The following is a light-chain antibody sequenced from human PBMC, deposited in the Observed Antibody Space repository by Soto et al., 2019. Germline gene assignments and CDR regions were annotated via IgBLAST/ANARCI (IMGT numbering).Light chain of an antibody. Sequence: QSALTQPASVSGSPGQSITISCTGTSSDVGGYNYVSWYQQHPGKAPKLMIYEVSNRPSGVSNRFSGSKFGNTASLTISGLQAEDEAEYYCSSYASSGTSVVFGGGTQLTVL. CDR1: SSDVGGYNY. V-gene: IGLV2-14*01. J-gene: IGLJ2*01. CDR2: EVS. CDR3: SSYASSGTSVV.